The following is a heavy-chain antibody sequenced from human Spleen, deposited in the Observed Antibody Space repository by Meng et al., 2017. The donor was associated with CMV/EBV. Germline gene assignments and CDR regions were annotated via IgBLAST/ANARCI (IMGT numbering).Heavy chain of an antibody. Sequence: GSISSYYWSWIRQPPGKGLEWIGYIYYSGSTNYNPSLKSRVTISVDTSKNQFTLKLSSVTAADTAVYYCARGKRDCSSTSCYSWFDPWGQGTLVTVSS. CDR1: GSISSYY. J-gene: IGHJ5*02. V-gene: IGHV4-59*01. CDR2: IYYSGST. D-gene: IGHD2-2*01. CDR3: ARGKRDCSSTSCYSWFDP.